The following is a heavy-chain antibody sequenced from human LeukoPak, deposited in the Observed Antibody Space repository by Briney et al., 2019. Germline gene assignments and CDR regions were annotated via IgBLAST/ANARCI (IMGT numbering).Heavy chain of an antibody. D-gene: IGHD1-26*01. CDR2: IYTSGST. V-gene: IGHV4-4*07. CDR3: ARESAYSGSYYRYYYYGMDV. CDR1: GGSISSYY. Sequence: KPSETLSLTYTVSGGSISSYYWSWIRQPAGKGLEWIGRIYTSGSTNYNPSLKSRVTMSVDTSKNQFSLKLSSVTAADTAVYYCARESAYSGSYYRYYYYGMDVWGQGTTVTVSS. J-gene: IGHJ6*02.